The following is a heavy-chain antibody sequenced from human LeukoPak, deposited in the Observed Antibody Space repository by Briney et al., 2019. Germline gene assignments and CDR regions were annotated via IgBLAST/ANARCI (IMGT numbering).Heavy chain of an antibody. Sequence: APVKVSCKSSGYTFTGYYMHWVRHAPGQGLEWMGWINPNSGGTNYAQKFQGRVTVTRDTSISTAYMELSRLGSDDTAVYYCARFAYYDFWSGYYHDALDIWGQGTMVTVSS. CDR1: GYTFTGYY. J-gene: IGHJ3*02. CDR3: ARFAYYDFWSGYYHDALDI. CDR2: INPNSGGT. V-gene: IGHV1-2*02. D-gene: IGHD3-3*01.